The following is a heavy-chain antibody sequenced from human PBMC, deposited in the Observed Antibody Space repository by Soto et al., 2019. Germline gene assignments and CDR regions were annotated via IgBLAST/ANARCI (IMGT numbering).Heavy chain of an antibody. CDR2: MYYSGST. D-gene: IGHD6-13*01. CDR1: GGSINSGGYY. CDR3: ARGYRQSGYSSSWVFDY. J-gene: IGHJ4*02. V-gene: IGHV4-31*03. Sequence: QGQLRESGPGLVKPSQTLSLTCTVSGGSINSGGYYWNWSSQHPGKGLEWIGYMYYSGSTYYNPFLRSRVILSADTSENHLSLKLRCVTAADTAVYFGARGYRQSGYSSSWVFDYWGQRTLVNVSS.